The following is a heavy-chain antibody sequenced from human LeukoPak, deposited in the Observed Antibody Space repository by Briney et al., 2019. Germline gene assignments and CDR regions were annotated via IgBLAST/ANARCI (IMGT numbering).Heavy chain of an antibody. V-gene: IGHV3-11*04. CDR1: GFTFSDYY. J-gene: IGHJ6*03. D-gene: IGHD1-26*01. Sequence: NPGGSLRLSWAPCGFTFSDYYMSWIRQAPGKGLEWVSYISSSGSTIYYADSVKGRFTISRDNAKNSLYLQMNSLRAEDTAVYYCARVMVGATRWDYYYYMDVWGKGTTVTVS. CDR3: ARVMVGATRWDYYYYMDV. CDR2: ISSSGSTI.